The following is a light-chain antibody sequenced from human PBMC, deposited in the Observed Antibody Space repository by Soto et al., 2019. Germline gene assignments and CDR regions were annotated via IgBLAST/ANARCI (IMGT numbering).Light chain of an antibody. CDR3: QQRSNGTPT. Sequence: EVVVTKSADTLSLPPGESATLPCMARQSVXSYFVWYERKPGQAPRMLXDGASNRATGSAPRLRGSGSGTDFTLTSSSVEPEYFAVYICQQRSNGTPTFGQGTRLEIK. J-gene: IGKJ5*01. CDR2: GAS. CDR1: QSVXSY. V-gene: IGKV3-11*01.